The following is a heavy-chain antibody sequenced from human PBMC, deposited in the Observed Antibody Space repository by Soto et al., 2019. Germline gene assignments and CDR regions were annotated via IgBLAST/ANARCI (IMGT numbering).Heavy chain of an antibody. D-gene: IGHD4-17*01. J-gene: IGHJ3*02. CDR1: GFTFSSYS. CDR3: ARDWYGEGAFDI. Sequence: GGSLRLSCAASGFTFSSYSMNWVRQAPGKGLEWVSSISSSSSYIYYADSVKGRFTISRDNAKNSLYLQMNSLRAEDTAVYYCARDWYGEGAFDIWGQGTMVTVSS. CDR2: ISSSSSYI. V-gene: IGHV3-21*01.